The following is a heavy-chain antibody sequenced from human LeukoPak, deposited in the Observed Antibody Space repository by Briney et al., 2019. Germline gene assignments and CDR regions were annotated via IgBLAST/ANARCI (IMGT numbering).Heavy chain of an antibody. Sequence: PSETLSLTCTVSGGSISSSSYYWGWIRQPPGKGLEWIGSIYYSGSTYYNPSLKSRVTISVDTSKNQFSLKLSSVTAADTALYYCARQSAYDPLAFDYWGQGTLVTVSS. CDR3: ARQSAYDPLAFDY. D-gene: IGHD5-12*01. CDR2: IYYSGST. V-gene: IGHV4-39*07. J-gene: IGHJ4*02. CDR1: GGSISSSSYY.